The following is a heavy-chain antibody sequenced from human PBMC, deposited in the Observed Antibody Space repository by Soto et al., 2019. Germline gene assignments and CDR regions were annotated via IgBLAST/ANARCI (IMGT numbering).Heavy chain of an antibody. D-gene: IGHD2-2*01. V-gene: IGHV5-51*01. Sequence: RGESLKISCKGSGYSFTSYWIGWVRQMPGKGLEWMGIIYPGDSDTRYSPSFQGQVTISADKSISTAYLQWSSLKASDTAMYYCARRGVVALTLDYYYMDVWGEGTTVTVS. CDR3: ARRGVVALTLDYYYMDV. CDR2: IYPGDSDT. CDR1: GYSFTSYW. J-gene: IGHJ6*03.